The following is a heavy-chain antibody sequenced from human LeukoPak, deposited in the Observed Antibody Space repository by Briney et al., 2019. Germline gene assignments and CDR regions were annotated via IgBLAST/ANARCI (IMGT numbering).Heavy chain of an antibody. D-gene: IGHD2-21*01. CDR1: RGSISSSSYY. J-gene: IGHJ2*01. V-gene: IGHV4-39*01. CDR3: ARPCGDAWYFNL. Sequence: SDTLSLTCTVCRGSISSSSYYWGWIRQPPGKGLEWIGSIYYSGSTYYNPSLKSRFTISVDTSKNQFSLKLSSVTATDTAVYFCARPCGDAWYFNLWGRGTLVTVSS. CDR2: IYYSGST.